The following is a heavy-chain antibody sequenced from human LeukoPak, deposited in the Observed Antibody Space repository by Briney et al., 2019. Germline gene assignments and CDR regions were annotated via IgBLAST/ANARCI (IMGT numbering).Heavy chain of an antibody. D-gene: IGHD2-2*01. CDR2: IYYTGSA. Sequence: SETLSLTCSVSVASMTSSSFYWGWVRQPPGKGLEWIGSIYYTGSADYNPSIKSRVTISVDTSKNQFSLQLTCVTAADAAVYYCAKHRYCNSSSCYAFDYWGQGTLVTVSS. J-gene: IGHJ4*02. CDR1: VASMTSSSFY. V-gene: IGHV4-39*01. CDR3: AKHRYCNSSSCYAFDY.